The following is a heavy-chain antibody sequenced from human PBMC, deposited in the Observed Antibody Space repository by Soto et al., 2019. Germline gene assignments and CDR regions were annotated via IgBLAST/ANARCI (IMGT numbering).Heavy chain of an antibody. CDR3: ARGPTYYYDKSGDYFLDY. J-gene: IGHJ4*02. Sequence: QVQLVQSGAEVKKPGASVKVSCKASGYTFTTYGMSWVRQAPGQGLDWMGWISTYNGNTQYAERLQGSVTMTTDTTPSAAYMALRSLRADDPAVYYCARGPTYYYDKSGDYFLDYWGQGTLGTVSS. D-gene: IGHD3-22*01. V-gene: IGHV1-18*01. CDR2: ISTYNGNT. CDR1: GYTFTTYG.